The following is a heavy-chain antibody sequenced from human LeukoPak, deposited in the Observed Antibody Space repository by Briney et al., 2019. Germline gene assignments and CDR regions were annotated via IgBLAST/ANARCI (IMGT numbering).Heavy chain of an antibody. D-gene: IGHD6-19*01. V-gene: IGHV3-23*01. CDR2: LSGSFGRT. CDR1: GFTFSTYA. Sequence: GRSLRLSCAASGFTFSTYAMSWVRQAPGKGLEWVSALSGSFGRTYYADSVKGRFTISGDNSKSTLYLQMNSLRAEDTALYYCAKDRGTVAVAGIDYWGRGTLVTVSS. J-gene: IGHJ4*02. CDR3: AKDRGTVAVAGIDY.